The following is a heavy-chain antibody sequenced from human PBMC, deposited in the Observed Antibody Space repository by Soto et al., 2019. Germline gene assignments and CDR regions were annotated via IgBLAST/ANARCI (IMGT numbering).Heavy chain of an antibody. CDR3: ARHADVATYWDLAYCES. D-gene: IGHD2-21*01. CDR2: ICNSGTT. CDR1: GGSIRSYC. J-gene: IGHJ5*01. Sequence: SETLSLTCTVSGGSIRSYCWTWIRQPPGEGLEWIGCICNSGTTNYNPSLKSRVAISIDTQKNQFSLQLNSVTAADTAVYYCARHADVATYWDLAYCESWCDGTRLT. V-gene: IGHV4-59*08.